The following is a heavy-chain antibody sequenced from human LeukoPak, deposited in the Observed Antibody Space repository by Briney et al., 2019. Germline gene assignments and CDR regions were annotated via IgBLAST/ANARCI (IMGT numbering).Heavy chain of an antibody. Sequence: PGGSLRLSCAASGFTFSNYVMSWVRQAPGKGLEWVSGISGSGATTYYADSVKGRFTISRTNSKNTLYLQVNSLRAEDTAVYYCAKGPQYCGGDCYSDYWGQGTLVTVSS. CDR3: AKGPQYCGGDCYSDY. V-gene: IGHV3-23*01. J-gene: IGHJ4*02. CDR2: ISGSGATT. D-gene: IGHD2-21*02. CDR1: GFTFSNYV.